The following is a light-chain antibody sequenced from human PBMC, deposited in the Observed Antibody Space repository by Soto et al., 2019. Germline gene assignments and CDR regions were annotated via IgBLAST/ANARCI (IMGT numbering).Light chain of an antibody. CDR2: AAS. J-gene: IGKJ1*01. V-gene: IGKV1-39*01. CDR1: QTIIGY. Sequence: DIQMAQSPSSLSAAIGEGVSITCLASQTIIGYLNWYQQKPWKAPRLLINAASNLQSGVPSRFRGSGSETDFTLTISSLQPEDFATYYCQQSYSTPRTFGQGTKVDIK. CDR3: QQSYSTPRT.